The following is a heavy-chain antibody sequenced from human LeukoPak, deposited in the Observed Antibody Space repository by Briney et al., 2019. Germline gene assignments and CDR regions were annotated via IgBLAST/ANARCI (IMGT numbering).Heavy chain of an antibody. CDR3: ARAPDSSGYYAPLDH. Sequence: VGSLRLSCAASGFTFSNHAMHWVRQSPGKGLEWVTVIAYDGNNKYYADSVKGRFTISRDNSKNTLYLQMNSLRTEDTAVFYCARAPDSSGYYAPLDHWGQGTLVTVSS. J-gene: IGHJ4*02. CDR1: GFTFSNHA. CDR2: IAYDGNNK. V-gene: IGHV3-30*01. D-gene: IGHD3-22*01.